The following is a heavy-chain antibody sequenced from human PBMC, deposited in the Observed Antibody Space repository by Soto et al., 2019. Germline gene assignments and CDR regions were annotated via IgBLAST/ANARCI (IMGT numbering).Heavy chain of an antibody. CDR1: GFTFSGYA. Sequence: GGSLRLSCAASGFTFSGYAMSWVRQDPGKGLEWVSAISGSGGTTYYADSVKGRFTISRDNSKNTLYLQMNSLRAEDTAIYYCAKDRSSAGATVRFDPWGQGTLVTVSS. CDR3: AKDRSSAGATVRFDP. D-gene: IGHD1-1*01. V-gene: IGHV3-23*01. CDR2: ISGSGGTT. J-gene: IGHJ5*02.